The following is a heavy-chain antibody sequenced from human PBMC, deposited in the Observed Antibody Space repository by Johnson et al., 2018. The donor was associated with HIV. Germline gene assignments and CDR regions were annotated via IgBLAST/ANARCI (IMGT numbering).Heavy chain of an antibody. CDR3: ARGGDGYRGDAFDI. D-gene: IGHD5-24*01. CDR1: GFTFSAYY. J-gene: IGHJ3*02. V-gene: IGHV3-11*04. CDR2: ISSSGSTL. Sequence: QVQLVESGGGVVQPGRSLRLSCAASGFTFSAYYMSWIRQAPGKGLEWVSYISSSGSTLYYADSVKGRFTISRDNAKNSLYLQMNSLRAEDTAVYYCARGGDGYRGDAFDIWGQGTMVIVSS.